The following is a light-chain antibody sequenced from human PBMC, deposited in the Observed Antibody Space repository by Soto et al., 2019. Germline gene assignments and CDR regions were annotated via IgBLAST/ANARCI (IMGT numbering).Light chain of an antibody. V-gene: IGLV1-40*01. CDR2: GNS. CDR3: QSYDSSLSGYVV. Sequence: QLVLTQPPSVSGAPGQRVTISCTGSSSNIGAGYDVHWYQQLPGTAPKLLIYGNSNRPSRVPDRFSGSKSGTSASLAITGLQAEDEADYYCQSYDSSLSGYVVFGGGTKLTVL. CDR1: SSNIGAGYD. J-gene: IGLJ2*01.